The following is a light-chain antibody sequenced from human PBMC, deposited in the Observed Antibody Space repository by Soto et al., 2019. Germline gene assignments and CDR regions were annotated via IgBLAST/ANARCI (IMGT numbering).Light chain of an antibody. CDR1: ENLSSMY. V-gene: IGKV3-20*01. J-gene: IGKJ2*01. CDR2: EDF. Sequence: EIVLTRSPGTLSLSPGERATLSCRSSENLSSMYLAWYQKKPGQPPRLLIYEDFTRAAGVPDRFSGSGSGTDFALTISRLEPEDVAVYYCQQFGISPPYTFGQGTRLEIK. CDR3: QQFGISPPYT.